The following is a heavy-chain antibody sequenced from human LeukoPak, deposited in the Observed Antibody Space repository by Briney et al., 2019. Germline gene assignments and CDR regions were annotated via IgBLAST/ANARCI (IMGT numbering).Heavy chain of an antibody. CDR1: GFTFSSYG. V-gene: IGHV3-23*01. D-gene: IGHD3-16*02. J-gene: IGHJ4*02. CDR2: ISGSGGST. CDR3: AKETYYDYVWGSYLASAYYNY. Sequence: GGTLRLSCAASGFTFSSYGMSWVRQAPGKGLEWVSAISGSGGSTYYADSVKGRFTISRDNSKNTLYLQMNSLRAEDTAVYYCAKETYYDYVWGSYLASAYYNYWGQGTLVTVSS.